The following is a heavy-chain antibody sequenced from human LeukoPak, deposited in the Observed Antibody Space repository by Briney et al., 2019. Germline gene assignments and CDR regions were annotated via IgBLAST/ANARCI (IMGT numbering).Heavy chain of an antibody. Sequence: SGGSLRLSCVASGFNFSNYDMNWVRQAPGKGLEWVSFISSSSSYIYYADSVKGRFTIFRDNAKKSLYLQMNSLRAEDTAVYYCARAKRQQLVLGNWFDPWGQGTLVTVSS. V-gene: IGHV3-21*01. D-gene: IGHD6-13*01. CDR2: ISSSSSYI. CDR3: ARAKRQQLVLGNWFDP. J-gene: IGHJ5*02. CDR1: GFNFSNYD.